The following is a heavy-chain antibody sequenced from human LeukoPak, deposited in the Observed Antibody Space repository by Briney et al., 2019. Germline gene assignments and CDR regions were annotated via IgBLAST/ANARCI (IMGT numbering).Heavy chain of an antibody. D-gene: IGHD3-3*01. V-gene: IGHV3-66*01. Sequence: GGSLRLSCAASGFTVSSNCMSWVRQAPGKGLEWVCLIYSGGGTHYADSVKGRFTISRDSSKNTLYLQMNSLRAEDTAVYYCASLDFWSGYFDSWGQGTLVTVSS. J-gene: IGHJ4*02. CDR1: GFTVSSNC. CDR3: ASLDFWSGYFDS. CDR2: IYSGGGT.